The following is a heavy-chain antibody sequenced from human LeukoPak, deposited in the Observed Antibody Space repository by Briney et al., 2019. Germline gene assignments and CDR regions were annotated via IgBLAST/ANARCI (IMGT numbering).Heavy chain of an antibody. CDR3: AKGSGMAARRSNYFAA. J-gene: IGHJ1*01. V-gene: IGHV3-23*01. Sequence: GGCVRLSCAGCGFSFSNYAMIWVRQTRGKGLECVSDNSGSGGVTLCTDFVRGRFSIRRHITKNTLYLQMNSRRAEDTAIYYCAKGSGMAARRSNYFAAWGQGRLVTV. D-gene: IGHD6-6*01. CDR2: NSGSGGVT. CDR1: GFSFSNYA.